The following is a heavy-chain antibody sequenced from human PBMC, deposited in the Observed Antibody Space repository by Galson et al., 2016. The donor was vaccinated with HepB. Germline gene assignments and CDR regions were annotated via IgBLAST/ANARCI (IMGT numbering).Heavy chain of an antibody. J-gene: IGHJ4*02. CDR1: GYIFTSYG. CDR2: ISAYNGNT. Sequence: ASGYIFTSYGISWVRQAPGPGLEWMGWISAYNGNTNSAQKVQGRLTMTTDTSTNTAYMELRSLRSDDTAVYFCARDWDYYGSGSSFFDYWGQGTMVTVSS. CDR3: ARDWDYYGSGSSFFDY. D-gene: IGHD3-10*01. V-gene: IGHV1-18*01.